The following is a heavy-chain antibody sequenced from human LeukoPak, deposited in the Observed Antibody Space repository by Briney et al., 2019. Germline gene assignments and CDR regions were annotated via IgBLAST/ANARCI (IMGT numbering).Heavy chain of an antibody. CDR2: IYYSGST. D-gene: IGHD3-22*01. J-gene: IGHJ3*02. CDR3: ARVASRLFDAFDI. V-gene: IGHV4-39*07. CDR1: GGSISSSSYY. Sequence: SETLSLTCTVSGGSISSSSYYWGWIRQPPGKGLEWIGSIYYSGSTYSNPSLKSRVTISADTSKNQFSLKLSSVTAADTAVYYCARVASRLFDAFDIWGQGTMVTVSS.